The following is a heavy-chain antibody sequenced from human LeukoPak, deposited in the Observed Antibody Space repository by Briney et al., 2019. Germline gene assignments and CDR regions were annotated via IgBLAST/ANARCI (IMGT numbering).Heavy chain of an antibody. D-gene: IGHD3-9*01. CDR3: ASDLWYFDWLLYSDGDY. V-gene: IGHV1-2*02. J-gene: IGHJ4*02. CDR1: GYTFTGYY. Sequence: GASVKVSRKASGYTFTGYYMHWVRQAPGQGLEWMGWINPNSGGTNYAQKFQGRVTMTRDTSISTAYMELSRLRADDTAVYYCASDLWYFDWLLYSDGDYWGQGTLVTVSS. CDR2: INPNSGGT.